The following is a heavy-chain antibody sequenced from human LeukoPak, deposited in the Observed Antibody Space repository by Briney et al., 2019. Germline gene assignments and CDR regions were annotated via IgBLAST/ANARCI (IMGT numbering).Heavy chain of an antibody. CDR3: ATDLGRSRPNF. J-gene: IGHJ4*02. CDR1: GFSFSTYW. CDR2: IKQDGSEK. V-gene: IGHV3-7*01. D-gene: IGHD3-16*01. Sequence: PGGSLRLSCAASGFSFSTYWMSWVRQAPGKGLEWVANIKQDGSEKYYVDSAKGRFTISRDNAKNSLYLQMNSLTAEDTAVYYCATDLGRSRPNFRGPGNLVTVSS.